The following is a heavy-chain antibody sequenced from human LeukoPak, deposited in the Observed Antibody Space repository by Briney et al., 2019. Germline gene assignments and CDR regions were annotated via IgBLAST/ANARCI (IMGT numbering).Heavy chain of an antibody. Sequence: ASVKVSCKASGYTFTSYAMHWVRQAPGQRLEWMGWINAGNGNTKYSQKFQGRVTITRDTSASTAYMELSSLRSEDTAVYYCAREYYYDSSGILPFDYWGQGTLVTVSS. CDR3: AREYYYDSSGILPFDY. D-gene: IGHD3-22*01. V-gene: IGHV1-3*01. CDR2: INAGNGNT. CDR1: GYTFTSYA. J-gene: IGHJ4*02.